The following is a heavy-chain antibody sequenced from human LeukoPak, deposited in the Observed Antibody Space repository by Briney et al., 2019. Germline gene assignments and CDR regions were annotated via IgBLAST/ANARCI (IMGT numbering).Heavy chain of an antibody. Sequence: GGSLRLSCAASGFTFSSYGMHWVRQAPGKGLEWVAFIRYDGSNKYYADSVKGRFTVSRDNSKNTLYLQMNSLRAEDTAVYYCAKDYNQFAPSFIDYWGQGTLVTVSS. CDR1: GFTFSSYG. CDR3: AKDYNQFAPSFIDY. CDR2: IRYDGSNK. D-gene: IGHD1-1*01. J-gene: IGHJ4*02. V-gene: IGHV3-30*02.